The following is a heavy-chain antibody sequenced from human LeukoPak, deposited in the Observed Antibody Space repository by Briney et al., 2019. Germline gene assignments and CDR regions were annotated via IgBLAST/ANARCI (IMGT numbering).Heavy chain of an antibody. CDR1: GYSISSGYY. CDR3: ARLIPLVTQRTYFDY. V-gene: IGHV4-38-2*01. CDR2: IYHSGST. J-gene: IGHJ4*02. D-gene: IGHD4-23*01. Sequence: SETLSLTCAVSGYSISSGYYWGWIRQPPGKGLEWIGSIYHSGSTYYNPSLKSRVTISVDTSKNQFSLKLSSVTAADTAVYYCARLIPLVTQRTYFDYWGQGTLVTVSS.